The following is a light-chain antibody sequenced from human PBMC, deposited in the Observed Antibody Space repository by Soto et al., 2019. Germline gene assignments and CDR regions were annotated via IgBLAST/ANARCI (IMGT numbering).Light chain of an antibody. CDR1: SSDFATYNR. Sequence: QSALTQPASVSGSPGQSITISCTGTSSDFATYNRVSWYQQHPGKAPKLIIFEDTRRPSGVSNHFSGSKSGNTASLTISGLQAEDEGDYYCCSHAGGSTYVFGTGTKLTVL. V-gene: IGLV2-23*01. CDR2: EDT. J-gene: IGLJ1*01. CDR3: CSHAGGSTYV.